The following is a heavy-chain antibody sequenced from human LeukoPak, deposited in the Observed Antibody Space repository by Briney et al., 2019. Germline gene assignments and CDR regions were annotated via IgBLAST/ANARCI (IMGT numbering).Heavy chain of an antibody. J-gene: IGHJ3*02. CDR2: IIPIFGTA. D-gene: IGHD2-2*01. Sequence: ASVKVSCKASGGTFSSYAISWVRQAPGQGLEWMGGIIPIFGTANYAQKFQGRVTITADESTSTAYMELSSLRSEDTAVYYCAREGIGVVPRDDAFDIWGQGTMVTVSS. CDR1: GGTFSSYA. V-gene: IGHV1-69*13. CDR3: AREGIGVVPRDDAFDI.